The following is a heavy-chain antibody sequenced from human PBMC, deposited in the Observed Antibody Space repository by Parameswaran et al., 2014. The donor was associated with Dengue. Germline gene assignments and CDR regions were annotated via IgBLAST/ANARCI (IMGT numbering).Heavy chain of an antibody. CDR2: IYPGDSDT. J-gene: IGHJ4*02. V-gene: IGHV5-51*01. D-gene: IGHD4-17*01. CDR3: ARHHTAGDYGMMGGY. Sequence: VRQAPGKGLEWMGIIYPGDSDTRYSPSFQGQVTISADKSISTAYLQWSSLKTSDTAMYYCARHHTAGDYGMMGGYWGQGTLVTVSS.